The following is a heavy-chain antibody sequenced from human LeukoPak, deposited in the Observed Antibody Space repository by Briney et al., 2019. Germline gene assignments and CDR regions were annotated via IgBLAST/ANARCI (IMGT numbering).Heavy chain of an antibody. D-gene: IGHD2-21*02. Sequence: GGSLRLSCAASGFTFSSYSMNWVRQAPGKGLEWVSYISSSSSTIYYADSVKGRFTISRDNAKNSLYLQMNSLRAEDTAVYYCARDKSEEYCGGDCGFDYWGQGTLVTVSS. CDR2: ISSSSSTI. J-gene: IGHJ4*02. CDR1: GFTFSSYS. CDR3: ARDKSEEYCGGDCGFDY. V-gene: IGHV3-48*04.